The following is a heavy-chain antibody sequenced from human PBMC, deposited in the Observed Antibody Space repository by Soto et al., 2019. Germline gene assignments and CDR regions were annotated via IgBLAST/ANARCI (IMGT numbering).Heavy chain of an antibody. D-gene: IGHD3-16*01. CDR2: IYHSGSP. CDR1: SGSIFTTNW. Sequence: QVQLQESGPGLVKPSGTLSLTCAASSGSIFTTNWWSWVRQSPGRGLQWIGDIYHSGSPKYNPSLKSRVSISIDKSNYRFFLNLTSVTAADTAVYYCARKPDVATAKVGGGYVFDVWGQGTMVTVSS. V-gene: IGHV4-4*02. J-gene: IGHJ3*01. CDR3: ARKPDVATAKVGGGYVFDV.